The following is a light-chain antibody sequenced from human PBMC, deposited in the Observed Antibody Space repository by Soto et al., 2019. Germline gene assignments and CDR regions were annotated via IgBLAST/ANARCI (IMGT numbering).Light chain of an antibody. CDR2: SND. V-gene: IGLV1-44*01. Sequence: QLVLTQPPSASGTPGQRVTISCSGSSSNIGSNSVNWYQQLPGTAPKLLIYSNDRRPSGVPDRFSGSKSGTSASLAISGLQSEDEADYYCAAWHDSLNGYVFGTGTKLTVL. CDR1: SSNIGSNS. J-gene: IGLJ1*01. CDR3: AAWHDSLNGYV.